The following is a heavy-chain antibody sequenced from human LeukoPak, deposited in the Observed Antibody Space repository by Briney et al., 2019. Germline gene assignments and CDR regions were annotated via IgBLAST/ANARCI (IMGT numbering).Heavy chain of an antibody. D-gene: IGHD3-10*01. CDR1: GFTSDDHA. Sequence: GGSLRLSCAVSGFTSDDHAVHWVRHASGKGLEWVAGIMWRSGSTGYGDSVKGRFTISRDNAKKSLYLQMNGLGVEDTAFYYCTKDLTPGGADVWGQGTTVTVSS. V-gene: IGHV3-9*02. CDR2: IMWRSGST. CDR3: TKDLTPGGADV. J-gene: IGHJ6*02.